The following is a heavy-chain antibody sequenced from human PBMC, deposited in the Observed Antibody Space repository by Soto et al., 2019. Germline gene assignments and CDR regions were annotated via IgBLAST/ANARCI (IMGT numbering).Heavy chain of an antibody. CDR1: GVSIHNSHSF. CDR2: VYHNGGA. D-gene: IGHD1-1*01. Sequence: SETLSLTCTVSGVSIHNSHSFWAWIRQPPGKGLQFIASVYHNGGAHYNSSLKSRVTISVDTANNQVSLKLSSVTAADTAVYYCARVQAGTIDYWGQGALVTVSS. CDR3: ARVQAGTIDY. V-gene: IGHV4-39*07. J-gene: IGHJ4*02.